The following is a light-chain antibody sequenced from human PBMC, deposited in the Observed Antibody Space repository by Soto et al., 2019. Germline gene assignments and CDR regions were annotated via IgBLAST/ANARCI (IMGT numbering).Light chain of an antibody. Sequence: EIVLTQSPGTLSLSPGERATLSCRASQSFNSIYLAWYQQKPGQAPRLLIYGASSRATGIPDRFSGSGSGTDFTLTISRLEPEDFAVYYCQQYATSARLTFGPGTKVDI. V-gene: IGKV3-20*01. CDR2: GAS. CDR3: QQYATSARLT. J-gene: IGKJ3*01. CDR1: QSFNSIY.